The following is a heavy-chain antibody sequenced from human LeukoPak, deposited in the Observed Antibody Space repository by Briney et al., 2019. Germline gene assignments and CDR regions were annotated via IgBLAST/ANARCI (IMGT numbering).Heavy chain of an antibody. D-gene: IGHD4-17*01. J-gene: IGHJ4*02. CDR3: AREGRQDYVYFDC. CDR1: GDSISSYY. CDR2: INYSGNT. Sequence: SETLSLTCTVSGDSISSYYWSWLRQPPGKGLEWVGHINYSGNTNYHPSLKSRVTISVDTSKNQFSLRLTSVTAADTAVYYCAREGRQDYVYFDCWGQGTLVTVSS. V-gene: IGHV4-59*01.